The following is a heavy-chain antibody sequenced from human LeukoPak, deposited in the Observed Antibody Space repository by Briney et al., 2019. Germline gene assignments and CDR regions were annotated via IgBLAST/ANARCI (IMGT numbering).Heavy chain of an antibody. J-gene: IGHJ6*03. Sequence: SETLSLTCSVSGYSLSSGFYWGWIRRPPGKGLEGIGTIFHSGSTYYNPSLKSRVTISVDTSKNQFSLKLSSVTAADTAVYYCASGVINYYYYYMDVWGKGTTVTISS. CDR3: ASGVINYYYYYMDV. V-gene: IGHV4-38-2*02. D-gene: IGHD3-22*01. CDR2: IFHSGST. CDR1: GYSLSSGFY.